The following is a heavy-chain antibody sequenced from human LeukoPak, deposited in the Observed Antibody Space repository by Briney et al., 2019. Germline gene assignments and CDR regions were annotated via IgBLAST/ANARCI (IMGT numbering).Heavy chain of an antibody. D-gene: IGHD3-22*01. Sequence: AGGSLRLSCAASGFTVSSNYMSWVRQAPGKGREWGSVIYSGGSTYYADSVKGRFTISRDNSKNTLYLQMNSLRAEDTAVYYCAREGQDSSGYKHFDYWGQGTLVTVSS. CDR2: IYSGGST. CDR1: GFTVSSNY. CDR3: AREGQDSSGYKHFDY. V-gene: IGHV3-53*01. J-gene: IGHJ4*02.